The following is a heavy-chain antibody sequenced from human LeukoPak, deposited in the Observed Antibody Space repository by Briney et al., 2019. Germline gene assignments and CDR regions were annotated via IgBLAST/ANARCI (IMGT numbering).Heavy chain of an antibody. V-gene: IGHV4-4*09. Sequence: PSETLSLTCTVSGGSVSSYYWGWVRQPPGKRLEWLGYIYNSGGTNYNPSLNGRVTISVDTSKNQFSLNLSSVTAADTAVYYCARRHHYYYYMDVWGKGTTVTVSS. CDR3: ARRHHYYYYMDV. CDR2: IYNSGGT. J-gene: IGHJ6*03. CDR1: GGSVSSYY.